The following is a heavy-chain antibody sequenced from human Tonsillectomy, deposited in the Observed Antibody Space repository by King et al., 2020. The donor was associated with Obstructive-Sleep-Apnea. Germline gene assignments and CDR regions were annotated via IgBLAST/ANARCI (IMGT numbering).Heavy chain of an antibody. J-gene: IGHJ4*02. Sequence: VQLVESGGGVVQPGRSLRLSCAASGFTFSSYGMHWVRQAPGKGLEWVAVISYDGSYEYYAASMKGRFTISRDNSKNTLYLQMNSLRAEDTAVYYCAKDSPGYSGYDQKSPDYWGQGTLVTVSS. CDR2: ISYDGSYE. CDR3: AKDSPGYSGYDQKSPDY. V-gene: IGHV3-30*18. D-gene: IGHD5-12*01. CDR1: GFTFSSYG.